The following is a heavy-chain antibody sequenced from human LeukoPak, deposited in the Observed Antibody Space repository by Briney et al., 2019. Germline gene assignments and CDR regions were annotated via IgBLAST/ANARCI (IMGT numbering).Heavy chain of an antibody. CDR1: GFTVSSNY. CDR2: IYSGGST. V-gene: IGHV3-53*01. Sequence: PGGSLRLSCAASGFTVSSNYMSWVRQAPGKGVEWGSVIYSGGSTDYADSVKGRFTISRDNSKNTLYLQMNSLRAEDTAVYYCARGVSSGWCFDYWGQGTLVTVSS. J-gene: IGHJ4*02. D-gene: IGHD6-19*01. CDR3: ARGVSSGWCFDY.